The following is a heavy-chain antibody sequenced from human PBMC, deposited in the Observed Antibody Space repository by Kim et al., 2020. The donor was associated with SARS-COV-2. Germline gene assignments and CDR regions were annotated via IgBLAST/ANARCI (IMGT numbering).Heavy chain of an antibody. CDR2: IYNLGST. J-gene: IGHJ2*01. CDR3: ARRGFVDYWYFDL. V-gene: IGHV4-59*01. Sequence: SETLSLTCTISGDSFSGSYYWSRVRQPPGKGLEWIGDIYNLGSTNYNPSLESRVTILGDMSKNRFSLKLSSVTPADTAVYYCARRGFVDYWYFDLWGRG. D-gene: IGHD2-21*01. CDR1: GDSFSGSYY.